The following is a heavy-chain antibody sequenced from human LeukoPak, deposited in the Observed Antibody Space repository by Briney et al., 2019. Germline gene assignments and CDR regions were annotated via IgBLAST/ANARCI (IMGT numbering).Heavy chain of an antibody. V-gene: IGHV4-59*08. CDR1: GGSMGTYY. D-gene: IGHD3-16*02. CDR2: IYVTGT. CDR3: ARHIGGGIEDMDV. J-gene: IGHJ6*03. Sequence: SETLSLTCTVSGGSMGTYYWSGVRQSPGTGLEWIGYIYVTGTRYNPYLQSRVTISVDRSRNQFFLKMTSVTAADTAVYYCARHIGGGIEDMDVWGRGTKVTVSS.